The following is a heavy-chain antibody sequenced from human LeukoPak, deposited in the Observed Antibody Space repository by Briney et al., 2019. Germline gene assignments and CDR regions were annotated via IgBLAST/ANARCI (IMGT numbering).Heavy chain of an antibody. V-gene: IGHV3-30*18. CDR3: AKDRQQLSYTFDP. J-gene: IGHJ5*02. Sequence: GRSLRLSCAASGFTFSSYGMHWVRQAPGKGLEWVAAISYDGSNKYYADSVKGRFTITRDNSKNTLYLQMNSLRAEDTAVYYCAKDRQQLSYTFDPWGQGTLVTVSS. CDR2: ISYDGSNK. CDR1: GFTFSSYG. D-gene: IGHD6-13*01.